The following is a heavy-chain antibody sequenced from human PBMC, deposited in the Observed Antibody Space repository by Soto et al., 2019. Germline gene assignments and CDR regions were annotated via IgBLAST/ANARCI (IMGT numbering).Heavy chain of an antibody. CDR2: IYWDDDK. CDR1: GFSLSTSGVG. CDR3: AHRHALGRITMVRGDKYFDY. J-gene: IGHJ4*02. Sequence: QITLKESGPTLVKPTQTLRLTWTFSGFSLSTSGVGEGWIRQPPGKAVEWLALIYWDDDKRYSPSLKSRLTITKDTSKNQVVLTMTHKDPVDTATYYCAHRHALGRITMVRGDKYFDYWGQGTLVTVSS. D-gene: IGHD3-10*01. V-gene: IGHV2-5*02.